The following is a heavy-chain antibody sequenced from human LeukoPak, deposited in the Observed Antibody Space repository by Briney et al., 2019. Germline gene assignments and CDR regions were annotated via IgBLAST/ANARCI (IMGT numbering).Heavy chain of an antibody. CDR2: INPNSGGT. CDR1: GYSFTDYY. V-gene: IGHV1-2*02. CDR3: ARADRLHGGPYLIGP. D-gene: IGHD2-21*01. Sequence: GASVKVSCKTSGYSFTDYYMHWVRQAPVQGLEWMGWINPNSGGTSAAQKFQGRVTMTRDTSITTVYMEVSWLTSDDTAIYYCARADRLHGGPYLIGPWGQGTLVTVSS. J-gene: IGHJ5*02.